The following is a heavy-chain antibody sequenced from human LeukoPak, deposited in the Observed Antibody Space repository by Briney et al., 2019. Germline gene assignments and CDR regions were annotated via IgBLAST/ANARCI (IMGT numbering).Heavy chain of an antibody. CDR2: INSDGSST. J-gene: IGHJ4*02. Sequence: PGXSLRXXCAASGFTFSSYWMHWVRQAPGKGLVWVSRINSDGSSTSYADSVKGRFTISRDNAKNTLYLQMNSLRAEDTAVYYCXXXXYXXXDYWGQXTXVTVSS. CDR3: XXXXYXXXDY. V-gene: IGHV3-74*01. CDR1: GFTFSSYW.